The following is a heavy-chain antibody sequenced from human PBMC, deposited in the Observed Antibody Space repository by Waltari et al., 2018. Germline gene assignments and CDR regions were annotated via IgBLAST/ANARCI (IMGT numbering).Heavy chain of an antibody. D-gene: IGHD6-19*01. Sequence: QVQLVQSGAEVKKPGSSVKVSCKASGGTFSSYAISWVRQAPGQGLEWRGGSNPILGIANYAQKFQGRVTITADKSTSTAYMELSSLRSEDTAVYYCARDEWLGQGLWGQGTLVTVSS. J-gene: IGHJ4*02. CDR1: GGTFSSYA. V-gene: IGHV1-69*10. CDR3: ARDEWLGQGL. CDR2: SNPILGIA.